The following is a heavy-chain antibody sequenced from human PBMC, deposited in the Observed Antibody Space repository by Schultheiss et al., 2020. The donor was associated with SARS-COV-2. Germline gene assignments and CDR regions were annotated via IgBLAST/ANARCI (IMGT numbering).Heavy chain of an antibody. V-gene: IGHV4-34*01. CDR1: GESLSGYY. D-gene: IGHD3-10*01. CDR3: ARSWFGDMS. J-gene: IGHJ4*02. CDR2: INHSGST. Sequence: SQTLSLTCAVYGESLSGYYWSWIRQPPGKGLEWIGEINHSGSTNYNPSLKSRVTISVDTSKNQFSLKLSSVTAADTAVYYCARSWFGDMSWGQGTLVTVSS.